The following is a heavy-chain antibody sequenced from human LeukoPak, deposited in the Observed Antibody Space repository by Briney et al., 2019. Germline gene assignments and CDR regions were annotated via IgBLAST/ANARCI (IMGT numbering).Heavy chain of an antibody. CDR3: AKEGDSSYYFDY. CDR2: IWYGGSNK. CDR1: GFTFSSYS. Sequence: GGSLRLSCAASGFTFSSYSMNWVRQAPGKGLEWVAVIWYGGSNKYHADSVKGRFTISRDNSKNTLYLQMNSLRAEDTAVYYCAKEGDSSYYFDYWGQGTLVTVSS. V-gene: IGHV3-30*02. D-gene: IGHD6-13*01. J-gene: IGHJ4*02.